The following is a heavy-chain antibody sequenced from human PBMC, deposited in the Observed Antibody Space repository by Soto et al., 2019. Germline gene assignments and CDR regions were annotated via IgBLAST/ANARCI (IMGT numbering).Heavy chain of an antibody. CDR1: GFTFSSYA. V-gene: IGHV3-30-3*01. Sequence: QVQLVESGEGVVQPGRSLRLSCAASGFTFSSYAMHWVRQAPGKGLEWVAVISYDGSNKYYTDSVKGRFTISRDNSKNTLYLQMNSLRAEDTAVYYCARVIRGAFDIWGQGTMVTVSS. CDR3: ARVIRGAFDI. D-gene: IGHD3-22*01. CDR2: ISYDGSNK. J-gene: IGHJ3*02.